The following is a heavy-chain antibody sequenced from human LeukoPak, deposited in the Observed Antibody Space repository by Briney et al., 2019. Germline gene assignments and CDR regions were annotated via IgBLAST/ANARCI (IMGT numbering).Heavy chain of an antibody. CDR3: ARDRDWYSFDS. CDR1: GFTFSSYA. J-gene: IGHJ4*02. CDR2: ISYDGSNK. D-gene: IGHD1-26*01. Sequence: GGSLRLSCAASGFTFSSYAMHWVRQAPGKGLEWVAVISYDGSNKYYADSVKGRFTISRDNAKNSLFLQMNSLRAEDTAVYYCARDRDWYSFDSWGQGTLVTVSS. V-gene: IGHV3-30-3*01.